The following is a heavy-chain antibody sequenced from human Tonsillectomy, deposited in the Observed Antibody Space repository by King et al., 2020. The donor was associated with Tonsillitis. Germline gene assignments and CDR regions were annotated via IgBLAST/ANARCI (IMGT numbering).Heavy chain of an antibody. CDR1: GFTFSSYT. J-gene: IGHJ3*02. CDR3: ARGDEGGYCSGNSCNVAFDI. D-gene: IGHD2-2*03. Sequence: VQLVESGGGLVKPGGSLRLSCAASGFTFSSYTMNWVRQAPGKGLEWVSSISRSRNYIYYADSVKGRLTISRDNAKNSLYLQMDSLRAEDTAVYYCARGDEGGYCSGNSCNVAFDIWGQGTMVTVSS. V-gene: IGHV3-21*06. CDR2: ISRSRNYI.